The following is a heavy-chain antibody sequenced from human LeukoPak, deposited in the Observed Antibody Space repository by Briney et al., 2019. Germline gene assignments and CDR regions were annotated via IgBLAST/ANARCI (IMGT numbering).Heavy chain of an antibody. CDR1: GFTVSSNY. CDR3: ARPYPDYYYGMDV. CDR2: IYSGGST. Sequence: GGSLRLSCAASGFTVSSNYMSWVRQAPGKGLEWVSVIYSGGSTYYSDSVKGRFTISRDNSKNTLYLQMNSLRAEDTAVYYCARPYPDYYYGMDVWGQGTTVTVSS. V-gene: IGHV3-66*04. J-gene: IGHJ6*02.